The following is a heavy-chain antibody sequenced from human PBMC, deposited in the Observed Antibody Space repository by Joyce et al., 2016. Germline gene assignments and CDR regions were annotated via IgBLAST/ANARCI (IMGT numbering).Heavy chain of an antibody. J-gene: IGHJ6*03. Sequence: QEQLQQWGAGLLKPSETLSLTCAVYGGSFSGYYWSWIRQPPGKGLEWIGEINHSGSTNYVPSLESRGTISVDTAKKQFSLKLSSVTAADTAVYYCARGRGYISSVWSRHGNVPNRYYMDVWGKGTTVTVSS. CDR2: INHSGST. CDR3: ARGRGYISSVWSRHGNVPNRYYMDV. V-gene: IGHV4-34*01. CDR1: GGSFSGYY. D-gene: IGHD6-13*01.